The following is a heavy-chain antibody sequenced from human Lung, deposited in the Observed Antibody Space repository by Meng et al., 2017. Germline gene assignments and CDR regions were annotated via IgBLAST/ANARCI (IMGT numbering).Heavy chain of an antibody. V-gene: IGHV4-4*02. J-gene: IGHJ5*01. CDR1: GGSISSRNW. D-gene: IGHD3-3*01. CDR2: IYHSGRT. CDR3: VRGGQDQAYYDFWSGPFDS. Sequence: QLEVQGRGPGLVKPSGTRSLTGAVFGGSISSRNWWSWVRQSPGQGLEWIGEIYHSGRTNYNPSLESRVTISLDKSQNHFSLKVKSVTAADTAVYYCVRGGQDQAYYDFWSGPFDSWGQGTPVTVSS.